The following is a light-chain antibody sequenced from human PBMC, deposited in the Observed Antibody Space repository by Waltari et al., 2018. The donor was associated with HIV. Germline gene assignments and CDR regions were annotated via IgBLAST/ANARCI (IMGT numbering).Light chain of an antibody. Sequence: QSELTQPASVSGYPGQSITISCTGTSDDIGLYNFVSWYQKHPDKAPQLINYGNTNRPSVFSYRFSGSKSDYTTSLTISRLQAEDQAYYCCSAFATSDTLLFVGGTKLTVL. CDR3: SAFATSDTLL. J-gene: IGLJ2*01. V-gene: IGLV2-14*03. CDR2: GNT. CDR1: SDDIGLYNF.